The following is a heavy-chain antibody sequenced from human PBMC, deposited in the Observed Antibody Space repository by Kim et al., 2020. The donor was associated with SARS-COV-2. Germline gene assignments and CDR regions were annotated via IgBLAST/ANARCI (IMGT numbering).Heavy chain of an antibody. J-gene: IGHJ4*02. CDR1: GFSFSGAW. Sequence: GGSLRLSCAVSGFSFSGAWMSWVRRAPGKGLEWVARIKSRTDGETTDYAAPVKGRFAISRDDSKDTLFLQMNSLKTDDTAVYYCATETSRTGNYWDYWGRGTLVTVSS. D-gene: IGHD2-8*02. V-gene: IGHV3-15*01. CDR3: ATETSRTGNYWDY. CDR2: IKSRTDGETT.